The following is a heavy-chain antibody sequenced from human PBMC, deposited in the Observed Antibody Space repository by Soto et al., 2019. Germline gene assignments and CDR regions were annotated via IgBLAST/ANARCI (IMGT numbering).Heavy chain of an antibody. Sequence: XGSLRLSCAASGFTFSDYYMSWIRQAPGKGLEWLSYSSDSGTFTRYADSVKGRFSISRDNAKNSLYLQINSLRGEDTAIYYCARSGDNYNLLDYWGQGTPVTVSS. V-gene: IGHV3-11*06. J-gene: IGHJ4*02. CDR2: SSDSGTFT. CDR3: ARSGDNYNLLDY. CDR1: GFTFSDYY. D-gene: IGHD1-1*01.